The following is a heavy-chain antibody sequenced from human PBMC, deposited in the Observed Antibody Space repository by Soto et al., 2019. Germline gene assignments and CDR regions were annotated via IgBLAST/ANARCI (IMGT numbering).Heavy chain of an antibody. J-gene: IGHJ4*02. D-gene: IGHD3-22*01. CDR1: GDSFSSNIAA. V-gene: IGHV6-1*01. Sequence: PSQTLSLTCAISGDSFSSNIAAWNWIRQSPSRGLEWLGRTFYRSQWYDDYAVSVKSRITINADMSKNQFSLQLNSVTPEDTALYYCVRDDSASGRYFDYWGQGTLVTVSS. CDR2: TFYRSQWYD. CDR3: VRDDSASGRYFDY.